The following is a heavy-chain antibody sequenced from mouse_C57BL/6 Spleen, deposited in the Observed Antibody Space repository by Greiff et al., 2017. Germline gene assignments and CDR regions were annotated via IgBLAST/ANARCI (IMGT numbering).Heavy chain of an antibody. CDR2: IYPGDGDT. D-gene: IGHD1-3*01. V-gene: IGHV1-80*01. Sequence: QVQLQQSGAELVKPGASVKISCKASGYAFSSYWMNWVKQRPGKGLEWIGQIYPGDGDTNYNGKFKGKATLTADKSSSTAYMQLSSLTSEDSAVYFCAADNSFYAMDYWGQGTSVTVSS. J-gene: IGHJ4*01. CDR1: GYAFSSYW. CDR3: AADNSFYAMDY.